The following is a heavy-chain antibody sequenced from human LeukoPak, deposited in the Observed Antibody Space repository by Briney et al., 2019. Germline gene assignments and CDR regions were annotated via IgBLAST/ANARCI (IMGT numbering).Heavy chain of an antibody. D-gene: IGHD1-26*01. CDR1: GFTFSSYS. CDR2: ISSSSSTI. J-gene: IGHJ4*02. CDR3: ARGNSGSY. Sequence: GGSLRLSCAASGFTFSSYSMNWVRQAPGKGLEWVSYISSSSSTIYYADSVKGRFTISRDNAKNSLYLQMNSLRAEDTSVYYCARGNSGSYWGQGTLVTVSS. V-gene: IGHV3-48*01.